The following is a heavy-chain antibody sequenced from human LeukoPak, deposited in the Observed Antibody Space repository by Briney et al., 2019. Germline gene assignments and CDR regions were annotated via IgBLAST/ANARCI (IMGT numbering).Heavy chain of an antibody. J-gene: IGHJ5*02. CDR1: GYTFTSYG. Sequence: GASVKVSCKASGYTFTSYGISWVRQAPGQGLEWMEWISAYNGNTNYAQKLRGRVTMTTDTSTSAAYMELRSLRSDDTAVYYCARDYRDDFWSGYFDPWGQGTLVTVSS. V-gene: IGHV1-18*01. CDR3: ARDYRDDFWSGYFDP. D-gene: IGHD3-3*01. CDR2: ISAYNGNT.